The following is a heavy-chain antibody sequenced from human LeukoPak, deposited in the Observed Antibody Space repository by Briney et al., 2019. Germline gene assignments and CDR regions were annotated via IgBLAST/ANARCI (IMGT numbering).Heavy chain of an antibody. V-gene: IGHV4-34*01. J-gene: IGHJ4*02. Sequence: PSETLSLTCAVYGGSFSDYYWSWIRQPPGKGLEWIGEINHSGSTNYNPSLKSRVTISVDTSKNQFSLKLSSVTAADTAVYYCARLRYDYVWGSYAVCYFDYWGQGTLVTVSS. CDR2: INHSGST. CDR1: GGSFSDYY. CDR3: ARLRYDYVWGSYAVCYFDY. D-gene: IGHD3-16*01.